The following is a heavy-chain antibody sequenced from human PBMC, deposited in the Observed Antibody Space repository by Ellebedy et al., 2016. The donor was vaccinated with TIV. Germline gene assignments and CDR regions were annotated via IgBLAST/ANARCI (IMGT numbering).Heavy chain of an antibody. CDR2: ISAYNNKT. CDR3: GRVGKYCSSFSCYEDS. D-gene: IGHD2-2*01. Sequence: AASVKVSCKATGYTCDNYGSSWGRQAPGQGLEWMGWISAYNNKTNYAQKLQDRVTLTTDTSTSTAYMELRSLRSDDTAVYYCGRVGKYCSSFSCYEDSWGQGTLVTVSS. CDR1: GYTCDNYG. V-gene: IGHV1-18*01. J-gene: IGHJ4*02.